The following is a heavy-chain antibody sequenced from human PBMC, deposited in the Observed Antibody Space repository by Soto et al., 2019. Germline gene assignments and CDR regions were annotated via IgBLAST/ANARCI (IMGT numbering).Heavy chain of an antibody. V-gene: IGHV1-2*02. CDR1: GFTFSGYY. CDR2: INPNSGGT. Sequence: QVQLVQSGAEVKKPGASVKVYCKASGFTFSGYYMHWLRQAPGQGLEWMGWINPNSGGTNYAQNFQGRVTMTRDTSISTAYMELSRLRSDDTAVYYCARDIAAQGHYYYYGMDVWGQGTTVTVSS. D-gene: IGHD6-6*01. J-gene: IGHJ6*02. CDR3: ARDIAAQGHYYYYGMDV.